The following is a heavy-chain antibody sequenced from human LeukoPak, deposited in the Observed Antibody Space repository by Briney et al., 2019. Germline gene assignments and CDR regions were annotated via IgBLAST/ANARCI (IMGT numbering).Heavy chain of an antibody. CDR3: ARDGRGYSYGYGDAFGI. V-gene: IGHV3-48*02. D-gene: IGHD5-18*01. CDR2: ISSSSSTI. CDR1: GFTFSSYS. J-gene: IGHJ3*02. Sequence: GGSLRLSCAASGFTFSSYSMNWVRQAPGKGLEWVSYISSSSSTIYYADSVKGRFTISRDNAKNSLYLQMNSLRDEDTAVYYCARDGRGYSYGYGDAFGIWGQGTMVTVSS.